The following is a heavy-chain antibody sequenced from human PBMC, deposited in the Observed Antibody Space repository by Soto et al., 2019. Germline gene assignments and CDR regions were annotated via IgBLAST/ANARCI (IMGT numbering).Heavy chain of an antibody. Sequence: SVKVSCKASGFTFGTSAIQWVRQARGHRLEWIGWIVVGSGNTNYAQKFQERVTITRDMSTSTAYMELSSLRSEDTAVYYCAASQPGDGYNSFWDDYWGQGTLVTVSS. CDR3: AASQPGDGYNSFWDDY. D-gene: IGHD5-12*01. CDR2: IVVGSGNT. J-gene: IGHJ4*02. CDR1: GFTFGTSA. V-gene: IGHV1-58*02.